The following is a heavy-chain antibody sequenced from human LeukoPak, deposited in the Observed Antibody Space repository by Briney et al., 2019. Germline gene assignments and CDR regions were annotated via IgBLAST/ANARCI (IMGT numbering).Heavy chain of an antibody. CDR1: GGSISSSSYY. CDR2: IYYSGST. Sequence: SETLSLTCTVSGGSISSSSYYWGWIRQPPGKGLEWIGSIYYSGSTYYNPSLKSRVTISVDTSKNQFSLKLSSVTAADTAVYYCARITRTGHYYNWFDPWGQGTLVTVSS. V-gene: IGHV4-39*01. D-gene: IGHD1-14*01. CDR3: ARITRTGHYYNWFDP. J-gene: IGHJ5*02.